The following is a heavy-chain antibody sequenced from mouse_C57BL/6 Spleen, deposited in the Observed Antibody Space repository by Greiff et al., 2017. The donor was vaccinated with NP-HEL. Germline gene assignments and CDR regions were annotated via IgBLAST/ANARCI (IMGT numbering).Heavy chain of an antibody. V-gene: IGHV1-19*01. J-gene: IGHJ3*01. Sequence: VHVKQSGPVLVKPGASVKMSCKASGYTFTDYYMNWVKQSHGKSLEWIGVINPYNGGTSYNQKFKGKATLTVDKSSSPAYMELNSLTSEDSAVYYCARRSSTCSSYGFAYWGQGTLVTVSA. CDR3: ARRSSTCSSYGFAY. CDR2: INPYNGGT. CDR1: GYTFTDYY. D-gene: IGHD1-1*01.